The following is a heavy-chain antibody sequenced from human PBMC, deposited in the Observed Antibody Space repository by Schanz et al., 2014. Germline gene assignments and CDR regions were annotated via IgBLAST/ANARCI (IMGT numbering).Heavy chain of an antibody. CDR1: GYTFTSYA. V-gene: IGHV7-4-1*02. Sequence: KLVQSGSELKKPGASVKVSCKASGYTFTSYAMNWVRQAPGQGLEWVGWINTNTGNPTYAQGFTGRFVFSLDTSVSTAYLQISSLKAEDTAAYYCTTETIAMAGTFYIWGQGTLVTVSS. D-gene: IGHD6-19*01. CDR3: TTETIAMAGTFYI. J-gene: IGHJ4*02. CDR2: INTNTGNP.